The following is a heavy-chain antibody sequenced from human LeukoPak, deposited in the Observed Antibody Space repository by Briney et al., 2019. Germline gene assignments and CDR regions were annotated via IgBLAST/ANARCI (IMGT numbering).Heavy chain of an antibody. CDR2: IYSGGST. V-gene: IGHV3-66*01. CDR3: ARGSRLGVVERDAFDI. J-gene: IGHJ3*02. CDR1: GFIVSSNY. Sequence: GGSLRLSCAASGFIVSSNYMSWVRQAPGKGLEWVSVIYSGGSTYYTDSVKGRCTISRDNGKNSLYLQMNSLRAEDTAVYFCARGSRLGVVERDAFDIWGQGTMVTVSS. D-gene: IGHD3-3*01.